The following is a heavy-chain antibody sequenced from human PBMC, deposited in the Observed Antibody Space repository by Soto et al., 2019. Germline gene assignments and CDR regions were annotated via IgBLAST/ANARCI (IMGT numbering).Heavy chain of an antibody. CDR2: ISYDGSNK. D-gene: IGHD3-10*01. V-gene: IGHV3-30-3*01. CDR1: GFTFSSYA. CDR3: AREHYYGSGSLVSYYGMDV. Sequence: PGGSLRLSCAASGFTFSSYAMHWVRQAPGKGLEWVAVISYDGSNKYYADSVKGRFTISRDNSKNTLYLQMNSLRAEDTAVYYCAREHYYGSGSLVSYYGMDVWGQGTTVTVSS. J-gene: IGHJ6*02.